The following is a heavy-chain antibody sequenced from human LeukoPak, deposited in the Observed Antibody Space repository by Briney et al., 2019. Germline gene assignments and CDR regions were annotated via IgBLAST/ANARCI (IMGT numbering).Heavy chain of an antibody. CDR2: TYYSGST. CDR3: ARDEMGDV. V-gene: IGHV4-59*01. Sequence: SETLSLTCTVSGGSISGYYWSWIRQPPGKGLEWIGYTYYSGSTYYNPSLKSRVTISVDTSKNQFSLKLNSVTAADTAVYYCARDEMGDVWGQGTTVTASS. CDR1: GGSISGYY. J-gene: IGHJ6*02. D-gene: IGHD2-8*01.